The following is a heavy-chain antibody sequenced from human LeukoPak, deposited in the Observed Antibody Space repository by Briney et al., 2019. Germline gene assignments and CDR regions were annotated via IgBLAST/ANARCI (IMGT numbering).Heavy chain of an antibody. CDR2: INSDGSST. CDR3: ARDYYCSGGSCYEYGMDV. Sequence: EGSLRLSCAASGFTCSSYWMHWVRQAPGKGLVWVSRINSDGSSTSYADSVKGRFTISRDNAKNTLYPQMKSLRAEDTAVYYCARDYYCSGGSCYEYGMDVWGQGTTVTVSS. J-gene: IGHJ6*02. D-gene: IGHD2-15*01. V-gene: IGHV3-74*01. CDR1: GFTCSSYW.